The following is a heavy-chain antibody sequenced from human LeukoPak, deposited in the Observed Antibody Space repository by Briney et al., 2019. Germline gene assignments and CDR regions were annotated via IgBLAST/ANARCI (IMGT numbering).Heavy chain of an antibody. CDR3: ARSLGDPYNWFDP. V-gene: IGHV1-2*02. D-gene: IGHD3-16*01. CDR1: EYTFTDYY. J-gene: IGHJ5*02. Sequence: GASVKVSCKASEYTFTDYYIHWVRQAPGQGLEWMGWINPHSGGTTFEQKFRARVTLTRDTSISTAYLQWSSLKASDTAMYYCARSLGDPYNWFDPWGQGTLVTVSS. CDR2: INPHSGGT.